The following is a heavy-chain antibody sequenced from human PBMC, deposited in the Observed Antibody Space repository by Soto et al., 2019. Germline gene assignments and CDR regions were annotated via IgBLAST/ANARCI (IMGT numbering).Heavy chain of an antibody. CDR1: GFTLSSYG. Sequence: GGSLRLSCAASGFTLSSYGLHWVRQAPGKGLEWVAVISYDGSNKYYADSVKGRFTISRDNSKNTLYLQMNSLRAEDTAVYYCAKDREDIVLVPAAMGVYYYYGMDVWGQGT. V-gene: IGHV3-30*18. D-gene: IGHD2-2*01. CDR3: AKDREDIVLVPAAMGVYYYYGMDV. CDR2: ISYDGSNK. J-gene: IGHJ6*02.